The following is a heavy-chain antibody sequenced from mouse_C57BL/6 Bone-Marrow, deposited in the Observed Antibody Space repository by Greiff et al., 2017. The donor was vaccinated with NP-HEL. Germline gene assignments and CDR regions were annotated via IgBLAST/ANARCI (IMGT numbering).Heavy chain of an antibody. CDR1: EYEFPSHD. D-gene: IGHD2-1*01. CDR2: INSDGGST. V-gene: IGHV5-2*01. J-gene: IGHJ3*01. CDR3: AREDGNHGEFAY. Sequence: EVKLMESGGGLVQPGESLKLSCESNEYEFPSHDMSWVRKTPEKRLELVAAINSDGGSTYYPDTMERRFIISRDNTKKTLYLQMSSLRSEDTALYYCAREDGNHGEFAYWGQGTLVTVSA.